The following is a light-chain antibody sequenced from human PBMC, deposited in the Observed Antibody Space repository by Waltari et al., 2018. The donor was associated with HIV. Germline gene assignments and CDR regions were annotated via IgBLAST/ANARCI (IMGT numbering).Light chain of an antibody. CDR2: RNN. V-gene: IGLV1-47*01. CDR1: NSNIGSNF. Sequence: QSVLTQAPSASGTPGQRVTISCSGTNSNIGSNFVYWYQQVPGGAPKLLIYRNNPRPSGVPDRFSGSKSVTSASLAISGLRCEDEADYYCAAWDDSLSGLVFGGRTKLTVL. J-gene: IGLJ2*01. CDR3: AAWDDSLSGLV.